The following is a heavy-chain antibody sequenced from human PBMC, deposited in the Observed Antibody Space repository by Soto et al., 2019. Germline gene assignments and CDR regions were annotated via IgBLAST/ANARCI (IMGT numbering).Heavy chain of an antibody. V-gene: IGHV2-5*02. J-gene: IGHJ4*02. Sequence: QITLKESGPTLVKPTQTLTLTCTFSGFALNTAGEGVGWIRQPPGKALEWLALIYWDDNKRYTPSLNSRLTITTDTSQNQVVLTLPHMDRVDTATYDCAHRRISWLRFVGGYDYWGQGALVTVSS. CDR1: GFALNTAGEG. CDR2: IYWDDNK. D-gene: IGHD5-12*01. CDR3: AHRRISWLRFVGGYDY.